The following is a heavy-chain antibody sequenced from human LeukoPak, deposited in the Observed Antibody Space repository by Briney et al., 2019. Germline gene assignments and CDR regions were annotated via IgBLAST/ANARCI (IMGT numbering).Heavy chain of an antibody. CDR2: IKQDGSEK. CDR3: ARGRWYYDFLSGYYPFDY. CDR1: GFTFSSYR. J-gene: IGHJ4*02. V-gene: IGHV3-7*01. Sequence: GGSLRLSCAASGFTFSSYRMSWVRQAPGKGLEWVANIKQDGSEKYYVDSVKGRFTISRDNAKNSLYLQMNSLRAEDTAVYYCARGRWYYDFLSGYYPFDYWGQGTLVTVSS. D-gene: IGHD3-3*01.